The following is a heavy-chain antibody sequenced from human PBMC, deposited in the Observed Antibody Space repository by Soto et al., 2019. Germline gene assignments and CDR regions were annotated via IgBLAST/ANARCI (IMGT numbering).Heavy chain of an antibody. V-gene: IGHV4-59*12. D-gene: IGHD3-10*01. CDR1: GGSITNYY. J-gene: IGHJ6*02. Sequence: QVQLQESGPGLVKPSETLSLTCTVSGGSITNYYCSWFRQPPGKGLDWIGYIQYNGYSAYNLTLKSRVTMSMDTSKTQFSLMLESVTATDAAVYYCASHGFGGLHGLVDVWGQGTTVIVSS. CDR3: ASHGFGGLHGLVDV. CDR2: IQYNGYS.